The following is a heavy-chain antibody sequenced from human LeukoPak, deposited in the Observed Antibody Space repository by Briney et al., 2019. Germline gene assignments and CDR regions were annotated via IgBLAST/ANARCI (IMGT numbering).Heavy chain of an antibody. CDR2: ISAYNGNT. Sequence: ASVKVSCKVSGYTLTELSMHWVRQAPGQGLEWMGWISAYNGNTNYAQKLQGRVTMTTDTSTSTAYMELRSLRSDDTAVYYCARGRWPFDYWGQGTLVTVSS. V-gene: IGHV1-18*01. CDR1: GYTLTELS. CDR3: ARGRWPFDY. J-gene: IGHJ4*02. D-gene: IGHD5-24*01.